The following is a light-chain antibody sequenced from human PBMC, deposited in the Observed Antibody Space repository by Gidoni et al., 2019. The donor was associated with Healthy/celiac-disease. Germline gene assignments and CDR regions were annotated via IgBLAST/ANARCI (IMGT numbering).Light chain of an antibody. Sequence: QSVLTQPPPVSAAPGQKVTISCSGSSPNIGNNYVSWSQQLPGTAPKLLIYDNNKRPSGIPDRFFGSKSGTSATLGITGRQTGDEADYYCGTWDSSLSAVVFGGGTKLTVL. V-gene: IGLV1-51*01. J-gene: IGLJ2*01. CDR3: GTWDSSLSAVV. CDR2: DNN. CDR1: SPNIGNNY.